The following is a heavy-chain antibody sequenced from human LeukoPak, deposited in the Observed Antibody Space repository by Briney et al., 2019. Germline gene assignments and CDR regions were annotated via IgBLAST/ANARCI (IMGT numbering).Heavy chain of an antibody. Sequence: ASVKVSCKASRYTFTGDYMHWVRQAPGQGLEWMGWINPNSGGTNYAQKFQGRVTMTRDTSISTAYMELSRLRSDDTAVYYCASGMVRGVIVRSPYYYGMDVWGQGTTVTVSS. CDR3: ASGMVRGVIVRSPYYYGMDV. CDR2: INPNSGGT. J-gene: IGHJ6*02. D-gene: IGHD3-10*01. CDR1: RYTFTGDY. V-gene: IGHV1-2*02.